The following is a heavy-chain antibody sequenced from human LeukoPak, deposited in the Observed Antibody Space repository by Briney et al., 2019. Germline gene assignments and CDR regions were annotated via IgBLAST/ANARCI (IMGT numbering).Heavy chain of an antibody. V-gene: IGHV1-8*01. CDR1: GYTFTNYD. CDR2: MNPNSGCT. CDR3: ARGTPDF. J-gene: IGHJ4*02. Sequence: ASVKVSCKASGYTFTNYDINWVRQATGLGLEWMGWMNPNSGCTGYAQKFQGRVTMTRNTSISTAYMELSSLRSEDTAVYYCARGTPDFWGQGTLVTVSS.